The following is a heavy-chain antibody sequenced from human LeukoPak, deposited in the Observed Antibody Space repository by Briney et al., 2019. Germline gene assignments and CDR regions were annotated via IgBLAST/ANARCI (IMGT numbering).Heavy chain of an antibody. D-gene: IGHD3/OR15-3a*01. Sequence: GGSLRLSCVASGFTFSNYWMSWVRQAPGRGLEWVANIKQDGSQKYHVDSVKGRFTISRDNAKNSLYLQMNSLRAEDTAVYYCARDSLGRFWGQGTLVTVSS. J-gene: IGHJ4*02. CDR3: ARDSLGRF. CDR2: IKQDGSQK. V-gene: IGHV3-7*01. CDR1: GFTFSNYW.